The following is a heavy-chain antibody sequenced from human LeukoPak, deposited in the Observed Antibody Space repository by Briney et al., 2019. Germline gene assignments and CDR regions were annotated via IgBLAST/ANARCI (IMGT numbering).Heavy chain of an antibody. CDR2: ISSRGTTI. CDR1: GFTFSSFE. CDR3: AKGSYSGSYRNYFDY. J-gene: IGHJ4*02. D-gene: IGHD1-26*01. Sequence: GGSLRLSCAASGFTFSSFEMHWVRQAPGKGLEWVSYISSRGTTIYYAESVKGRFTISRDNAKNSLYLQMNSLRAEDMALYYCAKGSYSGSYRNYFDYWGQGTLVTVSS. V-gene: IGHV3-48*03.